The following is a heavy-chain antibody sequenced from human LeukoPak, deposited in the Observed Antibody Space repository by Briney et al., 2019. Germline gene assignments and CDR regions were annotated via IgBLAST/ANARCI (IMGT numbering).Heavy chain of an antibody. V-gene: IGHV3-74*01. D-gene: IGHD3-10*01. Sequence: GGSLRLSCAASGFTFSSYWMHWVRHAPGKGLVWVSRINSDGSSTSYADSVKGRFTISRDNAKNTLDLQMNSLRAEDTAVYYCASLLFYGHGDYWGQGTLVTVSS. CDR1: GFTFSSYW. CDR2: INSDGSST. CDR3: ASLLFYGHGDY. J-gene: IGHJ4*02.